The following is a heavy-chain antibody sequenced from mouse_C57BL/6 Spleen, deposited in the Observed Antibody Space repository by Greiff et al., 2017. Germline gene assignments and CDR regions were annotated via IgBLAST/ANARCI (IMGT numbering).Heavy chain of an antibody. V-gene: IGHV1-42*01. Sequence: EVQLQQSGPELVKPGASVKISCKASGYSFTGYYMNWVKQSPEKSLEWIGEINPSTGGTTYNQKFKAKATLTVDKSSSTAYMQLKSLTSEDSAVYYCARRVYGSSWCFDVWGTGTTVTVSS. D-gene: IGHD1-1*01. CDR3: ARRVYGSSWCFDV. CDR2: INPSTGGT. J-gene: IGHJ1*03. CDR1: GYSFTGYY.